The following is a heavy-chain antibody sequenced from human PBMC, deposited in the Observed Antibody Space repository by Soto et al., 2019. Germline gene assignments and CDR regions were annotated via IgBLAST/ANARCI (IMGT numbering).Heavy chain of an antibody. Sequence: GGSLRLSCAASQFTFSSFEVNWVRQAPGKGLEWVSYISSTGSLIYYADSVKGRFTISRDNAKNSLYLQMNSLRPEDTAIYYCARDSGYGSGASVNHYLDYWGHGTLVTVSS. CDR3: ARDSGYGSGASVNHYLDY. CDR1: QFTFSSFE. J-gene: IGHJ4*01. D-gene: IGHD3-10*01. CDR2: ISSTGSLI. V-gene: IGHV3-48*03.